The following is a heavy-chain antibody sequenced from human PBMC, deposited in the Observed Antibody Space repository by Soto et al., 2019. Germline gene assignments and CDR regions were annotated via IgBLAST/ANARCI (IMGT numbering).Heavy chain of an antibody. CDR2: IYYSGST. CDR3: ARRSLSSITMIVVVITDDAFDI. D-gene: IGHD3-22*01. Sequence: PSETLSPTCTVSGGSISSSSYYWVWIRQPPGKGLEWIGSIYYSGSTYYNPSLKSRVTISVDTSKNQFSLKLSSVTAADTAVYYCARRSLSSITMIVVVITDDAFDIWGQGTMVTVSS. V-gene: IGHV4-39*01. CDR1: GGSISSSSYY. J-gene: IGHJ3*02.